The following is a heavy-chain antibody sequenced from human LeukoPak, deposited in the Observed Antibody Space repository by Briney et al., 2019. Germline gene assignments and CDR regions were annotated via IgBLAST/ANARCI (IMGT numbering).Heavy chain of an antibody. D-gene: IGHD6-6*01. J-gene: IGHJ4*02. CDR2: IIPIFGTA. CDR3: ARDGSSVAARRPFDY. Sequence: SVKVSCKASGGTFSSYAISWVRQAPGQGLEWMGGIIPIFGTANHAQKFQGRVTITADESTSTAYMELSSLRSEDTAVYYCARDGSSVAARRPFDYWGQGTLVTVSS. CDR1: GGTFSSYA. V-gene: IGHV1-69*13.